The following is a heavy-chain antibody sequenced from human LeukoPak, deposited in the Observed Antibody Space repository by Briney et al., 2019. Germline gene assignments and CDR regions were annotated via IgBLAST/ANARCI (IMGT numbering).Heavy chain of an antibody. CDR2: IYYSGST. CDR3: ARDGDYYDSSGSFDS. Sequence: SETLSLTCTVSGGSISSSSYYWGWIRQPPGKGLEWIGSIYYSGSTYYNPSLKSRVTISVDTSKNQFSLKLISVTAAGTAVYYCARDGDYYDSSGSFDSWGQGTLVTVSS. D-gene: IGHD3-22*01. V-gene: IGHV4-39*07. CDR1: GGSISSSSYY. J-gene: IGHJ4*02.